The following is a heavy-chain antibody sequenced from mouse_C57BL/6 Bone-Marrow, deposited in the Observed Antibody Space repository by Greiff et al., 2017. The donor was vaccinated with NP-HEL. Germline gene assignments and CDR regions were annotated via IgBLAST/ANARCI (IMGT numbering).Heavy chain of an antibody. CDR2: IYPRSGNT. CDR3: ALYGSSYGYAMDY. Sequence: VQLQESGAELARPGASVKLSCKASGYTFTSYGISWVKQRTGQGLEWIGEIYPRSGNTYYNEKFKGKATLTADKSSSTAYMELRSLTSEDSAVYFCALYGSSYGYAMDYWGQGTSVTVSS. V-gene: IGHV1-81*01. J-gene: IGHJ4*01. D-gene: IGHD1-1*01. CDR1: GYTFTSYG.